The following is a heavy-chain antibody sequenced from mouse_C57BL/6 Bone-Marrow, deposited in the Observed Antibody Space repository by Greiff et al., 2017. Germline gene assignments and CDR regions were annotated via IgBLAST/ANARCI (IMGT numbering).Heavy chain of an antibody. CDR1: GYTFTSYW. V-gene: IGHV1-52*01. J-gene: IGHJ1*03. Sequence: QVQLQQPGAELVRPGSSVKLSCKASGYTFTSYWMHWVKQRPIQGLEWIGNIDPSDSETHYNQKFKDKATLTVDKSSSTAYMQLSSLTSEDSAVYYCARDRDYYGSSLWYFDVWGTGTTVSVSS. CDR2: IDPSDSET. CDR3: ARDRDYYGSSLWYFDV. D-gene: IGHD1-1*01.